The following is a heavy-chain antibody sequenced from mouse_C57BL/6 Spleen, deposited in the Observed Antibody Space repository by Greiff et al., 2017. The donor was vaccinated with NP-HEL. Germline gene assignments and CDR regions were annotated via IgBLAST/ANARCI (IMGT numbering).Heavy chain of an antibody. CDR3: ARDPFYDYDTWFAY. J-gene: IGHJ3*01. D-gene: IGHD2-4*01. CDR2: ISDGGSYT. V-gene: IGHV5-4*01. Sequence: EVQLVESGGGLVKPGGSLKLSCAASGFTFSSYAMSWVRQTPEKRLEWVATISDGGSYTYYPDNVKGRFTISRDNAKNNLYLQMSHLKSEDTAMYYCARDPFYDYDTWFAYWGQGTLVTVSA. CDR1: GFTFSSYA.